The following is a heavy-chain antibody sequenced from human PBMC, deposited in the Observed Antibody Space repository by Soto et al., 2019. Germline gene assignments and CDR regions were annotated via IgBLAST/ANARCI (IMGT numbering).Heavy chain of an antibody. V-gene: IGHV3-30*18. CDR1: GFTFSFYG. J-gene: IGHJ4*02. Sequence: PEGALRLSWAASGFTFSFYGMHWVRQAPGKGLEWLAVITYDEKNKFYADSVKGRFTISRDNSKNTLSLQMNSLRPEDTSVYSCAKGSNSYSDPLNDWGQVTLVTVCS. CDR2: ITYDEKNK. CDR3: AKGSNSYSDPLND. D-gene: IGHD6-13*01.